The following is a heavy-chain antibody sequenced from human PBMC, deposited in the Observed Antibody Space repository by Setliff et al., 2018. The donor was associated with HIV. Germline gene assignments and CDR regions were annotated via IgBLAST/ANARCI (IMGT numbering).Heavy chain of an antibody. CDR2: VHYSGSL. D-gene: IGHD4-17*01. CDR1: GDSISSRDHY. V-gene: IGHV4-31*11. J-gene: IGHJ4*02. Sequence: SETLSLTCAVSGDSISSRDHYWGFIRQHPGRGLEWIGYVHYSGSLYYNPSLNNRITISVDSSKNQFSLRLTSVTAADTAVYYCARAIRRAPPSDYLPGDCFDSWGQGTLVTAPQ. CDR3: ARAIRRAPPSDYLPGDCFDS.